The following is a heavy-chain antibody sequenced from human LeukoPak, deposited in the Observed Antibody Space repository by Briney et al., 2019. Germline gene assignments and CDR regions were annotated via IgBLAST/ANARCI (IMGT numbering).Heavy chain of an antibody. J-gene: IGHJ6*03. Sequence: ASVKVTCKASGGTFSSYAISWVRQAPGQGLEWMGGIIPIFGTANYAQKFQGRVTITTDESTSTAYMELSSLRSEDTAVYYCASAPGPHCSGGSCYSRYYYYMDVWGKGTTVTVSS. V-gene: IGHV1-69*05. D-gene: IGHD2-15*01. CDR3: ASAPGPHCSGGSCYSRYYYYMDV. CDR2: IIPIFGTA. CDR1: GGTFSSYA.